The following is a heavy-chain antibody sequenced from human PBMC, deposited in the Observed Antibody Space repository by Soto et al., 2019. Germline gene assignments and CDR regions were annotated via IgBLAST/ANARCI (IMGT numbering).Heavy chain of an antibody. J-gene: IGHJ3*02. CDR1: GGSFSGYY. CDR2: IDHSGST. Sequence: QVQLQQWGAGLLKPSETLSLTCAVSGGSFSGYYWNWIRQPPGKGLEWIGEIDHSGSTNYNPSLKSRITISVDTSKRQISLKLSSVTAADTAVYYCAGETSDYDILTGHTTFDIWGQGTMVTVSS. V-gene: IGHV4-34*02. D-gene: IGHD3-9*01. CDR3: AGETSDYDILTGHTTFDI.